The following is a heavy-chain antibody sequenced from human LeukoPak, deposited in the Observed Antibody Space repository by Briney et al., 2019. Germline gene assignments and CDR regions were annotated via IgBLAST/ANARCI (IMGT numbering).Heavy chain of an antibody. V-gene: IGHV3-7*01. Sequence: GGSLRLSCVASGFSFSRYWMSWVRQAPGKGLEWVANIKEDGSEKYYVDSVKGRFTISRDNAKNSVYLQMNSLRAEDTAVYSCARERAAEAYYYYYMDVWGKGTTVTISS. CDR1: GFSFSRYW. J-gene: IGHJ6*03. CDR3: ARERAAEAYYYYYMDV. D-gene: IGHD6-25*01. CDR2: IKEDGSEK.